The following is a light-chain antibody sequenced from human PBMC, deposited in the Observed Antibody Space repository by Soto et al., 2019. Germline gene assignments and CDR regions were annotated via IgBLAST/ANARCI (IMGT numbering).Light chain of an antibody. J-gene: IGKJ1*01. Sequence: EIVLTQSRGTLSLSPGERATLSCRASQSVSNNYLAWYQQKPGQAPRLLIYGASNRATGIPDRFSGSGSGTDFTFTISRLEPEDFAVYYCQQYGSSGTFGQGTKVDIK. CDR2: GAS. V-gene: IGKV3-20*01. CDR3: QQYGSSGT. CDR1: QSVSNNY.